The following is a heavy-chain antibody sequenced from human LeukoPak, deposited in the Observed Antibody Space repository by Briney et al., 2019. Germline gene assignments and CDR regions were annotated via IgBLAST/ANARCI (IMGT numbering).Heavy chain of an antibody. CDR1: GFTFSSYG. V-gene: IGHV3-23*01. CDR3: AKVRTLGSYYDSSGYYRYFDY. Sequence: GGSLRLSCAASGFTFSSYGMSWVRQAPGKGLEWVSAISGSGGSTYYADSVKGQFTISRDNSKNTLYLQMNSLRAEDTAVYYCAKVRTLGSYYDSSGYYRYFDYWGQGTLVTVSS. D-gene: IGHD3-22*01. J-gene: IGHJ4*02. CDR2: ISGSGGST.